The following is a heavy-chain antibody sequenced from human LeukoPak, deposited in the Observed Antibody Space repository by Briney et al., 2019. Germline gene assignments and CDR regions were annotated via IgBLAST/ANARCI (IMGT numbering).Heavy chain of an antibody. CDR1: GYSISSGYY. D-gene: IGHD2-2*01. CDR3: ASGYCSSTSCPYYFDY. V-gene: IGHV4-38-2*02. J-gene: IGHJ4*02. Sequence: PSETLSLTCTVSGYSISSGYYWGWIRQPPGKGLEGIGSIYHSGSTYYNPSLKSRVTISVDTSKNQFSLKLSSVTAADTAVYYCASGYCSSTSCPYYFDYWGQGTLVTVSS. CDR2: IYHSGST.